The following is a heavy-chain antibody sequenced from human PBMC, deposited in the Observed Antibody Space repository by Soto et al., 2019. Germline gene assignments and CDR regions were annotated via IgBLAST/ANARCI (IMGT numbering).Heavy chain of an antibody. CDR3: ARDPITTVVIVSYYGMDV. J-gene: IGHJ6*02. V-gene: IGHV3-21*01. D-gene: IGHD4-17*01. CDR1: GFTLSRHT. Sequence: GGSLRLSCAASGFTLSRHTMNWVRQAPGKGLEWVSFIGSRTSDIYYADSVKGRFTISRDNSKNTLYLQMNSLRAEDTAVYYCARDPITTVVIVSYYGMDVWGQGTTVTVSS. CDR2: IGSRTSDI.